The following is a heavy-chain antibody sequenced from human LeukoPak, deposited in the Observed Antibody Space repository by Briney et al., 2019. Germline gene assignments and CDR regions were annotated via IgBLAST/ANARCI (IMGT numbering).Heavy chain of an antibody. Sequence: GGSLRLSCAASGFTFNNYGMHWVRQAPGKGLEWVTFVLSAGSYKYADSVKGRFTISRDNFKNRQYLQMNSLRPDDTAVYYCAKGGGSTSPYAMDVWGQGTTVTVSS. J-gene: IGHJ6*02. CDR3: AKGGGSTSPYAMDV. V-gene: IGHV3-30*02. CDR1: GFTFNNYG. D-gene: IGHD2-2*01. CDR2: VLSAGSYK.